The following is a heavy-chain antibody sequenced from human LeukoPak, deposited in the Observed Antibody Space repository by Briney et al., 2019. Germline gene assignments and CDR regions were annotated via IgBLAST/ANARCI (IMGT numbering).Heavy chain of an antibody. CDR3: VGQLLRVV. Sequence: GGSLRLSCTASGFPFSAYWISCVRQAPGKGLEWVANIKEDGSVQDYADSVKGRFTISRDNAKNSLYLQMNSLRVDDTGVYYCVGQLLRVVWGKGTTVTVSS. CDR1: GFPFSAYW. CDR2: IKEDGSVQ. V-gene: IGHV3-7*01. D-gene: IGHD2-2*01. J-gene: IGHJ6*04.